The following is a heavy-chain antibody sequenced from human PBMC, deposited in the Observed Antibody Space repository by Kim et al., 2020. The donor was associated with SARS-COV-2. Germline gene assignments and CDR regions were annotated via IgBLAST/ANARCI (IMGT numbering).Heavy chain of an antibody. D-gene: IGHD6-13*01. CDR1: GFTFSSYA. V-gene: IGHV3-30-3*01. CDR2: ISYDGSNK. CDR3: ARDAGTSYSSSWYVYYYYMDV. Sequence: GGSLRLSCAASGFTFSSYAMHWVRQAPGKGLEWVAVISYDGSNKYYADSVKGRFTISRDNSKNTLYLQMNSLRAEDTAVYYCARDAGTSYSSSWYVYYYYMDVWGKGTTVTVSS. J-gene: IGHJ6*03.